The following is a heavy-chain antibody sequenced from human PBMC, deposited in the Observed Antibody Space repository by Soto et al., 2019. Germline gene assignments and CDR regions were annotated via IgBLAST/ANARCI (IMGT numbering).Heavy chain of an antibody. CDR3: AKDHGFDEFQLLYYSYYGLDV. V-gene: IGHV3-30*18. CDR1: GFTFSDYG. D-gene: IGHD2-2*02. J-gene: IGHJ6*02. CDR2: ISYDSTNK. Sequence: GGSLRLSCAASGFTFSDYGMHWVRQAPGKWLEWVAVISYDSTNKYYGDSVKGRFTISRDNSKNTLYLQMNSLRAEDRAVYYCAKDHGFDEFQLLYYSYYGLDVWGQGXTVTVSS.